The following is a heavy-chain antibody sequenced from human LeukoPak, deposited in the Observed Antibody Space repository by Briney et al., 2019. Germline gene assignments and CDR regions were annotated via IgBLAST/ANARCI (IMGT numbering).Heavy chain of an antibody. CDR1: SFTFGDYS. CDR3: TREGTYGYYYFDDY. Sequence: GGSLRLSCTNSSFTFGDYSMSWFRQAPGKGLEWVGFIRSKAYGGTTEYAASVKGRFTTAREDSKTISYLQMNSLKTEDTAVYYCTREGTYGYYYFDDYWGQGTLVTVSS. J-gene: IGHJ4*02. CDR2: IRSKAYGGTT. D-gene: IGHD3-22*01. V-gene: IGHV3-49*03.